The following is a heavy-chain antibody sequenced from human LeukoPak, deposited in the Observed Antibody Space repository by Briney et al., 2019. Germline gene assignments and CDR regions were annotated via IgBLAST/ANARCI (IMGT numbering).Heavy chain of an antibody. CDR1: GYTFTSYG. Sequence: ASVKVSCKASGYTFTSYGISWVRQAPGQGLEWMGRIIPSLAIANYAQKFQGRVTIIADKSTSTAYMELSSLRPEDTAVYYCARVIRVVVVAARDDSYYGMDVWGQGTTVTVSS. D-gene: IGHD2-15*01. CDR3: ARVIRVVVVAARDDSYYGMDV. J-gene: IGHJ6*02. V-gene: IGHV1-69*04. CDR2: IIPSLAIA.